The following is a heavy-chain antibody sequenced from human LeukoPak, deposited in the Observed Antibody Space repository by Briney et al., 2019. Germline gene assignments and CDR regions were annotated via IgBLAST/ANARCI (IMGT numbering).Heavy chain of an antibody. CDR3: AKGKGGTSFNYCFDY. D-gene: IGHD2/OR15-2a*01. J-gene: IGHJ4*02. CDR1: GFGFGAYA. V-gene: IGHV3-23*03. Sequence: GGSLRLSCAASGFGFGAYAMIWVRQAPGKGLEWVSLIHNDAATTYYADSVRGRFTVSRDNSKNTLYLEMNRLRAEDTAVYYCAKGKGGTSFNYCFDYWGQGTPVSVSS. CDR2: IHNDAATT.